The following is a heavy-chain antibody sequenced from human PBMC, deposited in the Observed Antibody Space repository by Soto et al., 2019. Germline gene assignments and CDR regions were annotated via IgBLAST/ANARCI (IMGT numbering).Heavy chain of an antibody. V-gene: IGHV4-31*03. CDR2: IHHGGST. J-gene: IGHJ1*01. CDR3: VRGVLS. Sequence: QVQLQESGPGLVKASQTLSLTCNVSGGSISSGGYYWTWIRQHPGKGLEWIRNIHHGGSTFYNPSLKSRVSISVDTSKNQFSLKLSSVTAADTAVYFCVRGVLSWGQGTLVTVSS. CDR1: GGSISSGGYY. D-gene: IGHD3-10*01.